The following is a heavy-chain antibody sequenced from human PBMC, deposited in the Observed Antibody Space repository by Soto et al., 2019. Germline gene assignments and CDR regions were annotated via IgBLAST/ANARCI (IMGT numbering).Heavy chain of an antibody. V-gene: IGHV4-59*01. CDR1: GGSISSFY. Sequence: SETLSLTCTVSGGSISSFYWSWIRQPPGKGLEWIGYIYSSGSTHYNPSLQNRVTISIDTSKNQVSLKVNSVTAADTAVYYCARDHPHSYGVYYFDYWGQGTPVTVSS. CDR3: ARDHPHSYGVYYFDY. J-gene: IGHJ4*02. D-gene: IGHD5-18*01. CDR2: IYSSGST.